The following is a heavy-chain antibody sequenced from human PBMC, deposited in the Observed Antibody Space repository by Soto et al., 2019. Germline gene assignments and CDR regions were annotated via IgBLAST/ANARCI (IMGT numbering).Heavy chain of an antibody. CDR3: ARGRTITKTMIVGVWEGAFDI. CDR1: GGSFSGYY. J-gene: IGHJ3*02. D-gene: IGHD3-22*01. V-gene: IGHV4-34*01. Sequence: SETLSLTCAVYGGSFSGYYWSWIRQPPGKGLEWIGEINHSGSTNYNPSLKSRVTISVDTSKNQFSLKLSSVTAADTAVYYCARGRTITKTMIVGVWEGAFDIWGQGTMVTVSS. CDR2: INHSGST.